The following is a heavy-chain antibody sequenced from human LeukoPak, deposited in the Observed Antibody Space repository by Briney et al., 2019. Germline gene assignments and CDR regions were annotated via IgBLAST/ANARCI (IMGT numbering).Heavy chain of an antibody. CDR2: TIPIFGTA. D-gene: IGHD3-10*01. CDR3: ASEIGSGADYYYYYMDV. Sequence: GASVKVSCKASGGTFSSYAISWVRQAPGQGLEWMGGTIPIFGTANYAQKFQGRVTITTDESTSTAYMELSSLRSEDTAVYYCASEIGSGADYYYYYMDVWGKGTTVTVSS. CDR1: GGTFSSYA. V-gene: IGHV1-69*05. J-gene: IGHJ6*03.